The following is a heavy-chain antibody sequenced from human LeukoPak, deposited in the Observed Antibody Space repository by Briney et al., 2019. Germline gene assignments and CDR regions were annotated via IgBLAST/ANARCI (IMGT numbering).Heavy chain of an antibody. Sequence: ASVKVSCKASGYTFTGYYMHWVRQAPGQGLEWMGWINPNSGGTNYAQKCQGRVTMTRDTSISTAYMELSRLRSDDTAVYYCARGGWEATVTTGPYYYYGMDVWGQGTTVTVSS. CDR3: ARGGWEATVTTGPYYYYGMDV. D-gene: IGHD4-17*01. V-gene: IGHV1-2*02. CDR2: INPNSGGT. J-gene: IGHJ6*02. CDR1: GYTFTGYY.